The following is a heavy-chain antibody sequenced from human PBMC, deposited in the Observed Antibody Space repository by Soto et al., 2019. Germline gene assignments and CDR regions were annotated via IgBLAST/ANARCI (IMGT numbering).Heavy chain of an antibody. CDR1: GYTFSSHG. J-gene: IGHJ4*02. Sequence: QVHLAESGGGVVQPGRSLRLSCAASGYTFSSHGMHWVRQVPGRGLDWVAAIHYDGSKEYYADSVKGRFTVSRDDSKSTLYLQMNSLTVEDRALYYCARDDDYGSLKWWGQGTLVTVSS. V-gene: IGHV3-33*01. D-gene: IGHD5-12*01. CDR2: IHYDGSKE. CDR3: ARDDDYGSLKW.